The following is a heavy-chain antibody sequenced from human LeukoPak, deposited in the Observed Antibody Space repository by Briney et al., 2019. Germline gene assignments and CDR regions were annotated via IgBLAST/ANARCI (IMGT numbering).Heavy chain of an antibody. CDR3: ARDVIYSGSWHNADLDY. CDR2: ISSSGSTI. D-gene: IGHD6-13*01. CDR1: GFTFSSYE. Sequence: GGSLRLSCAASGFTFSSYEMNWVRQAPGKGLEWVSYISSSGSTIYYADSVKGRFTISRDNAKNSLYLQMNSLRAEDTAVYYCARDVIYSGSWHNADLDYWGQGTLVTVSS. J-gene: IGHJ4*02. V-gene: IGHV3-48*03.